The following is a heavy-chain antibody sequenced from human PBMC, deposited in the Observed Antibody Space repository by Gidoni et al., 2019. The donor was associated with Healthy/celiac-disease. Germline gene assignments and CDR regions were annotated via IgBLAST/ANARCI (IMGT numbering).Heavy chain of an antibody. D-gene: IGHD6-19*01. CDR3: ASCIAVAGAFDY. J-gene: IGHJ4*02. Sequence: QVQLQESGPGLVKPSQTLSLTCTVSGGSISSGGYYWSWIRQHPGKGLEWIGYIYSNGSSYYNPSLKSLLTISGDTSKNQCSLKLSSVTAADTAVYYCASCIAVAGAFDYWGQGTLVTVSS. V-gene: IGHV4-31*01. CDR2: IYSNGSS. CDR1: GGSISSGGYY.